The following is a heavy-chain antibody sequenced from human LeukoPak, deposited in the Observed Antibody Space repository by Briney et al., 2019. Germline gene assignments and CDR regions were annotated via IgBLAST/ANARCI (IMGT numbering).Heavy chain of an antibody. J-gene: IGHJ4*02. Sequence: PGGSLRLSCAASGFTFSGFSMSWVRQSPTKGLEWVANIKQDGSERYYVDSVKGRFTISRDNAKNSLSLQMNSLRVEDTAVYYCARAGSHWHYVYWGQGTVVTVSS. CDR3: ARAGSHWHYVY. CDR1: GFTFSGFS. D-gene: IGHD3-10*01. V-gene: IGHV3-7*01. CDR2: IKQDGSER.